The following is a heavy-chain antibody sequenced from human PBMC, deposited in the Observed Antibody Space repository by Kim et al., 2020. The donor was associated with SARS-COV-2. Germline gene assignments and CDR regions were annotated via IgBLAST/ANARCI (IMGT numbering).Heavy chain of an antibody. V-gene: IGHV3-11*04. J-gene: IGHJ5*02. CDR1: GFTFSDYY. CDR3: ARDGARGRITMVRGVIIGNWFDP. CDR2: ISSSGSTI. D-gene: IGHD3-10*01. Sequence: GGPLRRSCAASGFTFSDYYMSWIRQAPGKGLEWVSYISSSGSTIYYADSVKGRFTISRDNAKNSLYLQMNSLRAEDTAVYYCARDGARGRITMVRGVIIGNWFDPGGQGTLGTVSS.